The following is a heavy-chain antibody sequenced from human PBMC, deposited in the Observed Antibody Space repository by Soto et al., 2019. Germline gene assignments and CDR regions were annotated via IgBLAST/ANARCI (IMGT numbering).Heavy chain of an antibody. CDR3: ATTGRDYYGAGRSFGP. V-gene: IGHV1-18*01. J-gene: IGHJ5*02. Sequence: QVQLVQSGAEVTKPGASVKVSCKASGYMFISYGISWVRQAPGQGLEWMGWISPHNGDTNYAQKFQGRVTMTTDTSRSTAYTEIRRVTSDATGADYCATTGRDYYGAGRSFGPWGQGTMVIVSS. D-gene: IGHD3-10*01. CDR2: ISPHNGDT. CDR1: GYMFISYG.